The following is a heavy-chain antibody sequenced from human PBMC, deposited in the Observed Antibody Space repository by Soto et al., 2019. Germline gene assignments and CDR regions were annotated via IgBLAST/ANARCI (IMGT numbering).Heavy chain of an antibody. CDR3: AREFIYCSSTSCSRYYYYYYGMDV. V-gene: IGHV1-8*01. Sequence: GASVKVSCKASGYTFTSYDINWVRQATGQGLEWMGWMNPNSGNTGYAQKFQGRVTMTRNTSISTAYMELSSLRSEDTAVYYCAREFIYCSSTSCSRYYYYYYGMDVWGQGTTVTVSS. J-gene: IGHJ6*02. D-gene: IGHD2-2*01. CDR2: MNPNSGNT. CDR1: GYTFTSYD.